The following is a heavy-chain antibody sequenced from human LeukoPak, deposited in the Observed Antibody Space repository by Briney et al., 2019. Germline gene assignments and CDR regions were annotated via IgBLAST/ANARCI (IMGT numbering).Heavy chain of an antibody. D-gene: IGHD6-19*01. CDR2: IYPGDSDT. Sequence: GESLKISCKGSGYSFTSYWTGWVRQMPGKGLEWMGIIYPGDSDTRYSPSFQGQVTISADKSISTAYLQWSSLKASDTAMYYCATAKAVAGPSGAFDIWGQGTMVTVSS. CDR3: ATAKAVAGPSGAFDI. CDR1: GYSFTSYW. V-gene: IGHV5-51*01. J-gene: IGHJ3*02.